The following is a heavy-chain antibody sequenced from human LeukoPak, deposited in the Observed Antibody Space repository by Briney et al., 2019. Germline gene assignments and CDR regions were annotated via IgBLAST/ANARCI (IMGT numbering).Heavy chain of an antibody. D-gene: IGHD2-2*01. CDR2: IYTGGST. CDR1: GGSISSYY. Sequence: PAETLSLTCTASGGSISSYYWSWIRQPAGKGLEWIGGIYTGGSTYYDPSLKGRVTMSGDTSKNQLSLQLNSLTAEDTAVYYCARVQRSPVNSRSSHIVVVTAVSYYYYYYDMDVWGKGTTVTVSS. V-gene: IGHV4-4*07. J-gene: IGHJ6*03. CDR3: ARVQRSPVNSRSSHIVVVTAVSYYYYYYDMDV.